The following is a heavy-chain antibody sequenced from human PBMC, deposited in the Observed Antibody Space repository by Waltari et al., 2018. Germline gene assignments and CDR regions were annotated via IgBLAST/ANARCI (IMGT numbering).Heavy chain of an antibody. Sequence: QVQLVQSGSEMKKPGASVKVSCKASGYTFINYGVNWVRQAPGQGLEWMGWINTNTGKPTYAHCFTGRFVFSSDTSVNTAYLQISNLKTEDTAVYYCARGDIVIVPAADNWFDPWGQGTLVTVSS. J-gene: IGHJ5*02. CDR2: INTNTGKP. CDR3: ARGDIVIVPAADNWFDP. D-gene: IGHD2-15*01. CDR1: GYTFINYG. V-gene: IGHV7-4-1*02.